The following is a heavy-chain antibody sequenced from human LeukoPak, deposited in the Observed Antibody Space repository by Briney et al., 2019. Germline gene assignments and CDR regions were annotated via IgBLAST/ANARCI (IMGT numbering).Heavy chain of an antibody. CDR2: INPSGGST. D-gene: IGHD2-21*02. CDR3: ARYIGYCGGDCYFSALGAFDI. Sequence: GASVKVSCKASGCTFTSYYMHWVRQAPGQGLEWMGIINPSGGSTSYAQKFQGRVTITADKSTSTAYMELSSLRSEDTAVYYCARYIGYCGGDCYFSALGAFDIWGQGTMVTVSS. V-gene: IGHV1-46*01. CDR1: GCTFTSYY. J-gene: IGHJ3*02.